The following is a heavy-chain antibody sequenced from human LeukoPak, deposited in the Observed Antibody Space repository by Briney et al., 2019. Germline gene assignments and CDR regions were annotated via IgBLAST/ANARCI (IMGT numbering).Heavy chain of an antibody. CDR2: ISSSSSYI. J-gene: IGHJ4*02. D-gene: IGHD4-17*01. CDR1: GFTFSSYS. CDR3: ARGPKGDYPYYFDY. Sequence: GGSLRLSCAASGFTFSSYSMNWVRQAPGKGLEWVSSISSSSSYIYYADSVKGRFTISRDNAKNSLYLQMNSLRAEDTAVYYCARGPKGDYPYYFDYWGQGTLVTVSS. V-gene: IGHV3-21*01.